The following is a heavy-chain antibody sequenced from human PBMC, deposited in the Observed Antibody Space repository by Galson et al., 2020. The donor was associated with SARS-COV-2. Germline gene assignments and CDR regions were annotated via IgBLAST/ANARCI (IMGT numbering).Heavy chain of an antibody. CDR1: GFPYTIYA. V-gene: IGHV3-30*01. Sequence: GGSLRISCAASGFPYTIYAIHWVRQSPGMGLEWVAVMSHDGGVQYYADSVKGRFTIARDNSENTLHLQMNSLRPEDTAVYYCTRSLATALTGTWDAFDIWGQGTTVTVSS. CDR2: MSHDGGVQ. CDR3: TRSLATALTGTWDAFDI. D-gene: IGHD6-19*01. J-gene: IGHJ3*02.